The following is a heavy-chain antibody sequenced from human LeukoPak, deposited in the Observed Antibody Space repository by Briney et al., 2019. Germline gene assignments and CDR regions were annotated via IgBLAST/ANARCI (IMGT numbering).Heavy chain of an antibody. Sequence: KSSETLSLTCTVSGGSISSGGYYWSWIRQHPGKGLEWIGYIYYSGSTYYNPSFKSRVTISVDTSKNQFSLKLSSVTAADTAVYYCARELGDYYGMDVWGQGTTVTVSS. CDR1: GGSISSGGYY. CDR3: ARELGDYYGMDV. J-gene: IGHJ6*02. CDR2: IYYSGST. V-gene: IGHV4-31*03.